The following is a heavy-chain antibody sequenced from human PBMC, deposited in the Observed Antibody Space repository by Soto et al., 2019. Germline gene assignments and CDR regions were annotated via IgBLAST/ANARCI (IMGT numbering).Heavy chain of an antibody. CDR2: ISAHNGNT. D-gene: IGHD3-10*01. J-gene: IGHJ6*02. CDR3: ARDKPPPTLYYYGSGSAYPSYYGMDV. Sequence: GASVKVACKASGYTFTSYGIIWVRQAPRQGLEWMGWISAHNGNTNKAQKLQGRVTMTTDTSTSTAYMELRSLRSDDTAVYYCARDKPPPTLYYYGSGSAYPSYYGMDVWG. V-gene: IGHV1-18*01. CDR1: GYTFTSYG.